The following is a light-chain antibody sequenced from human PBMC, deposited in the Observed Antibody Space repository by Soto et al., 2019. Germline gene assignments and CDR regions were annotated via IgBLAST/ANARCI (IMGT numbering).Light chain of an antibody. CDR2: AAS. J-gene: IGKJ5*01. Sequence: DIQMTQSPSSLSASVGDRVTITCRASQSISMYLNWYQQKPGKAPKLLIYAASSLQSGVPSRFSGSGSGTDITLTISSLQPEDVATYYCQQSYSTPYTFGQGTRLEIK. CDR3: QQSYSTPYT. CDR1: QSISMY. V-gene: IGKV1-39*01.